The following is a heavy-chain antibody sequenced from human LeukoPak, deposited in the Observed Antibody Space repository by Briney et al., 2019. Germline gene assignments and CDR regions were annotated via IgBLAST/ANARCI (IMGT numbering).Heavy chain of an antibody. J-gene: IGHJ4*02. V-gene: IGHV3-11*04. CDR3: ARESLVGARGIFDY. CDR1: GFTFSDYY. CDR2: ISSSVSTI. D-gene: IGHD1-26*01. Sequence: GGSLRLSCAASGFTFSDYYMNWIRQAPGKGLEWVSYISSSVSTIYYADSVKGRFTISRDNAKNSLYLQMNSLRAEDTAVYYCARESLVGARGIFDYWGQGTLVTVSS.